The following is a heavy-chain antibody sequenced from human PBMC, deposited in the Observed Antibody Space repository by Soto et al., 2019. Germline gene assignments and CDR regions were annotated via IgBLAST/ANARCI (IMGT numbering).Heavy chain of an antibody. D-gene: IGHD3-22*01. J-gene: IGHJ4*02. CDR3: ARLYYYDRARYFDS. CDR1: GGSINNFY. V-gene: IGHV4-59*01. CDR2: IYFRGST. Sequence: SETLSLTCTVSGGSINNFYWSWIRQPPGKGLEWIGYIYFRGSTNYNPSLKSRVTISVDTSRTQFSLELSSVTAADTAVYYCARLYYYDRARYFDSWGQGTLVTV.